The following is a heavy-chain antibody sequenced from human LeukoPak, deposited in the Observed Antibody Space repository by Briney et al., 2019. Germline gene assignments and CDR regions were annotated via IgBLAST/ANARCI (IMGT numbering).Heavy chain of an antibody. CDR1: GYSFTSYW. CDR3: ARSGYSSSWPHPSMWFDP. CDR2: IDPSDSYT. V-gene: IGHV5-10-1*01. Sequence: GESLRISCKGSGYSFTSYWISWVRQMPGKGLEWMGRIDPSDSYTNYSPSFQGHVTISADKSISTAYLQWSSPKASDTAMYYCARSGYSSSWPHPSMWFDPWGQGTPVTVSS. D-gene: IGHD6-13*01. J-gene: IGHJ5*02.